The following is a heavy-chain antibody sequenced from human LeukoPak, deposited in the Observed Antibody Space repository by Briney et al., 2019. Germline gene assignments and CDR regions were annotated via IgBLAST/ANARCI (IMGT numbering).Heavy chain of an antibody. Sequence: GGSLRLSCAASGFTFSSYAMHWVRQAPGKGLEWVAVISYDGSSKYYADSVEGRFAISRDNSKDTLYLQMNSLRTEDTAVYYCARESINWGLPGLWGQGTLVTVSS. D-gene: IGHD7-27*01. CDR2: ISYDGSSK. CDR1: GFTFSSYA. J-gene: IGHJ4*02. V-gene: IGHV3-30*09. CDR3: ARESINWGLPGL.